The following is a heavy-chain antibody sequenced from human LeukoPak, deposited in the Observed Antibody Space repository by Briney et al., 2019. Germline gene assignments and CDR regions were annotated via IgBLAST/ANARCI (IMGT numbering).Heavy chain of an antibody. Sequence: SETLSLTCAVYGGSFSGYYWSWIRQPPGKGLEWIGEINHSGSTNYNPSLKSRVTISVDTSKNQFSLKLSSVTAADTAVYYCARRGVYSYGLDYWGQGTLVTASS. V-gene: IGHV4-34*01. J-gene: IGHJ4*02. CDR1: GGSFSGYY. D-gene: IGHD5-18*01. CDR3: ARRGVYSYGLDY. CDR2: INHSGST.